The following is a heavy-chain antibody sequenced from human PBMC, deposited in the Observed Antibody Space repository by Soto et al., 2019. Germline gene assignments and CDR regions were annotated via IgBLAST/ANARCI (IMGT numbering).Heavy chain of an antibody. CDR1: GFTFRTYW. CDR3: ARDGSTSWYSYDDHGMDV. CDR2: INLDGSEK. D-gene: IGHD5-18*01. V-gene: IGHV3-7*05. J-gene: IGHJ6*02. Sequence: EVQLVESGGGLVQPGGSLRLSCAASGFTFRTYWLSWVRQVPGKGLEWVANINLDGSEKNYVDSVKGRFTISRDNARKSLYLQMSSLRAEDTALYYCARDGSTSWYSYDDHGMDVWGQGTTVTVSS.